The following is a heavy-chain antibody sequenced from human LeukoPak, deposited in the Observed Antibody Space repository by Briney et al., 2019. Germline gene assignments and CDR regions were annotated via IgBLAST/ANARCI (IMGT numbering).Heavy chain of an antibody. CDR2: IRYDGSNK. Sequence: GGSLRLSCAASGFTFSSYGMHWVRQAPDKGLEWVAFIRYDGSNKYYADSVKGRFTISRDNSKNTLYLQMNSLRAEDTAVYYCAKDRSDYDFWSDGGYFDYWGQGTLVTVSS. V-gene: IGHV3-30*02. CDR1: GFTFSSYG. CDR3: AKDRSDYDFWSDGGYFDY. J-gene: IGHJ4*02. D-gene: IGHD3-3*01.